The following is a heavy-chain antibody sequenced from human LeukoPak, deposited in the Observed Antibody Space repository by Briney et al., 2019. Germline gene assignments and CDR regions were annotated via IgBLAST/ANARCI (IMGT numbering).Heavy chain of an antibody. CDR2: IWYDGSNK. Sequence: GGSLRLSCAASGFTFSSYGMHWVRQAPGKGLEWVAVIWYDGSNKYYADSVKGRFTISRDNSKNTLYLQMNSLRAEDTAVYYCARDGIDTMVRGDHFDYWGQGTLVTVSS. V-gene: IGHV3-33*01. CDR1: GFTFSSYG. CDR3: ARDGIDTMVRGDHFDY. D-gene: IGHD3-10*01. J-gene: IGHJ4*02.